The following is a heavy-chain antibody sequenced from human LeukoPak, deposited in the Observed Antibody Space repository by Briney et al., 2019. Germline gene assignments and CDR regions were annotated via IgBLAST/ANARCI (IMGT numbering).Heavy chain of an antibody. J-gene: IGHJ4*02. CDR3: ASSPAYSSSWYAIDN. Sequence: GGSLRLSCAASGFTFSNYDMHWVLQAAGRGLEWVSGIGTAGDTYYPASVKGRFTISRENAKSSLYLQMNSLSAGDTAVYCCASSPAYSSSWYAIDNWGQGTLVTVSS. CDR2: IGTAGDT. CDR1: GFTFSNYD. D-gene: IGHD6-13*01. V-gene: IGHV3-13*01.